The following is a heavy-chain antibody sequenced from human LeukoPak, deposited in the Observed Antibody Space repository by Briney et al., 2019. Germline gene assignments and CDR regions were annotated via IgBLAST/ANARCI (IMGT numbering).Heavy chain of an antibody. V-gene: IGHV4-59*08. D-gene: IGHD3-22*01. Sequence: NPSETLSLTCTVSGGSISSYYWSWIRQPPGKGLEWIGYIYYSGSTNYNPSLKSRVTISVDTSKNQFSLKLSSVTAADTAVYYCARHLYYYDSKAFDIWGQGTMVTVSS. J-gene: IGHJ3*02. CDR2: IYYSGST. CDR3: ARHLYYYDSKAFDI. CDR1: GGSISSYY.